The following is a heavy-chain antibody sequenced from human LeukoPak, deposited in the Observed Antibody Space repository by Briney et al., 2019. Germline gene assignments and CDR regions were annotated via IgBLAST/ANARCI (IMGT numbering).Heavy chain of an antibody. Sequence: GGSLRLSCAASGFTVSSNYMSWVRQAPGKGLEWVSIIYSGGSTYYADSVKGRFTISRDSSKNTLYLQMNSLRAEDTAVYYCARVAAAGPFDSWGQGTLVTVSS. D-gene: IGHD6-13*01. J-gene: IGHJ5*01. CDR1: GFTVSSNY. CDR2: IYSGGST. V-gene: IGHV3-53*01. CDR3: ARVAAAGPFDS.